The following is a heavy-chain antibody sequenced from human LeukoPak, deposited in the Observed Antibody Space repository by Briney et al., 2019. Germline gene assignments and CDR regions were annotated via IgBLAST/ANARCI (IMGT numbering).Heavy chain of an antibody. D-gene: IGHD6-13*01. CDR1: GASISSDNW. CDR2: IHHSGTT. CDR3: ARSYSGQQLVSF. V-gene: IGHV4-4*02. Sequence: PSGTLSLTCAVSGASISSDNWWTWVRPPPGKGLEWIGEIHHSGTTKYNPSLKSRVTISLDDLKNQFSLMLTSVTAADTAVYYCARSYSGQQLVSFWGQGTLVTVSS. J-gene: IGHJ4*02.